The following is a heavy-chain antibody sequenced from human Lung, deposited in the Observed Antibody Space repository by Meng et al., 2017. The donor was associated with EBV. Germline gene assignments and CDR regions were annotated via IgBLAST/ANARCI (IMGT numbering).Heavy chain of an antibody. V-gene: IGHV4-31*03. J-gene: IGHJ5*02. CDR3: ARTNYGDYNWFDP. CDR1: GGSISSGGFY. D-gene: IGHD4-17*01. CDR2: IYYSGST. Sequence: QVQPQESGPGLVKPSQTLSCTCTVSGGSISSGGFYWSWTRQHPGKGLEWIGYIYYSGSTYYNPSLRSRVAISIDTSKNQFSLKLTSVTAADTAVYFCARTNYGDYNWFDPWGQGTLVTVSS.